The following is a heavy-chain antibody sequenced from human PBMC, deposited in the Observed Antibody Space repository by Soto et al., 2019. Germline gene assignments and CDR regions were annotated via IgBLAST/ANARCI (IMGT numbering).Heavy chain of an antibody. CDR2: IFHSGSI. CDR1: GRPIRSGAYS. J-gene: IGHJ4*02. CDR3: QKDPRVYAFSGYFPGYIYY. V-gene: IGHV4-31*03. Sequence: SDTLSLTCTVSGRPIRSGAYSWNWIRQLPGKDPEWIGYIFHSGSISTKPSPKSRATMSVDKPENQFSLKLAHVTGADTTVHSYQKDPRVYAFSGYFPGYIYYWGQGIMVTVSS. D-gene: IGHD3-22*01.